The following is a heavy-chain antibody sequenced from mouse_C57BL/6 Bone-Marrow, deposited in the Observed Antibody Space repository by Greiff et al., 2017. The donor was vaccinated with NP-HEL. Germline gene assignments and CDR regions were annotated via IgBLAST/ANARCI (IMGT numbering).Heavy chain of an antibody. CDR2: ISSGGSYT. CDR1: GFTFSSYG. CDR3: ARHEVRWYYFDY. Sequence: EVQRVESGGDLVKPGGSLKLSCAASGFTFSSYGMSWVRQTPDKRLEWVATISSGGSYTYYPDSVKGRFTISRDNAKNTLYLQMSSLKSEDTAMYYCARHEVRWYYFDYWGQGTTLTVSS. D-gene: IGHD2-14*01. J-gene: IGHJ2*01. V-gene: IGHV5-6*01.